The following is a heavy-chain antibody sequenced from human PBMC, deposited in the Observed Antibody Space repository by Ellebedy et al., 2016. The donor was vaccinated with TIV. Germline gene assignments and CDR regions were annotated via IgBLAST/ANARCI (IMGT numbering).Heavy chain of an antibody. J-gene: IGHJ5*02. D-gene: IGHD3-22*01. CDR2: ISGRGDST. CDR1: GFIFSGYA. CDR3: ATRGHSIGWFAD. V-gene: IGHV3-23*01. Sequence: PGGSLRLSCATSGFIFSGYAISWVRQPPGKGLDWVSTISGRGDSTFAADSVKGRFTISRDFSKRTVYLQMNSLRVEDTAVYFCATRGHSIGWFADWGQGTLVTVSS.